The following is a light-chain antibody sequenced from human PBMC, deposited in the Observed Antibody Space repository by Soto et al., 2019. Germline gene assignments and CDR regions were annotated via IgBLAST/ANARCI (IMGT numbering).Light chain of an antibody. Sequence: DIQMPQSPSTLSASVGDRVTITCRASQGISSYLAWYRQKPGKAPKLLIYAASTLQSGVPSRFSGSESGTDFTLTISSLQPEDFATYYCQQLHSYPITFGQGTRLEIK. J-gene: IGKJ5*01. CDR1: QGISSY. CDR2: AAS. CDR3: QQLHSYPIT. V-gene: IGKV1-9*01.